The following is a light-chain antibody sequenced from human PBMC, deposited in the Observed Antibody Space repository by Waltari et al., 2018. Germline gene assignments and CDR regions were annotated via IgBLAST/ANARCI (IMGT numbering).Light chain of an antibody. J-gene: IGKJ2*01. CDR3: QQFNSYPHT. CDR1: QGISSA. Sequence: AIQLTQSPSSLSASVGDRXTITCRASQGISSALAWYQQKPGKAPKLLIYDASSLESGVPSRFSGSGSGTDFTLTISSLQPEDFATYXCQQFNSYPHTFGQGTKLEXK. V-gene: IGKV1-13*02. CDR2: DAS.